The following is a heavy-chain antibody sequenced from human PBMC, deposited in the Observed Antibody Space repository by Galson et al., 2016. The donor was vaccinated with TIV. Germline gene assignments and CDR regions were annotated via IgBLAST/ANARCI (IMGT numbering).Heavy chain of an antibody. CDR3: AYLPNMFYYGMDV. Sequence: PALVKPTQTLTLTCTFSGFSLITNGVGVGWVRQPPGKALEWLAHIYWDDDECYSPSLKSRLTITKDTSKNQVVLTMTNMDPVDTATFYCAYLPNMFYYGMDVWGQGTTVTVSS. CDR2: IYWDDDE. J-gene: IGHJ6*02. D-gene: IGHD3-10*02. CDR1: GFSLITNGVG. V-gene: IGHV2-5*02.